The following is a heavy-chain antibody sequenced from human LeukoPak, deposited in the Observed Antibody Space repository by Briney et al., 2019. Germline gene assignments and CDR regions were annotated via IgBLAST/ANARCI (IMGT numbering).Heavy chain of an antibody. CDR3: VSPVDY. CDR2: ISGSGGGT. Sequence: GGSLRLSCAASGFTFSSYAMTWVRQAPGKGLEWVSGISGSGGGTYYADSVKGRFTISRDNSKNTLYLQMNSLRAEDTAVFGVVSPVDYWGQGTLVTVSS. J-gene: IGHJ4*02. V-gene: IGHV3-23*01. D-gene: IGHD3-3*01. CDR1: GFTFSSYA.